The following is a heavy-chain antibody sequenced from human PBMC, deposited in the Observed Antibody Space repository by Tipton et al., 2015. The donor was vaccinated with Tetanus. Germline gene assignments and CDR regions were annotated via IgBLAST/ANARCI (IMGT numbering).Heavy chain of an antibody. CDR3: ARRRTTTALANYFDS. CDR1: GYNFTVYY. Sequence: QLVQSGAEVKKPGGSLQISCKGSGYNFTVYYIGWVRQMPGKGLEWMGIVYPGDSTTKYSPSFQGQVTISADRSITTAYLRWSSLKASDTAIYYCARRRTTTALANYFDSWGQGTQVTVSS. J-gene: IGHJ4*02. D-gene: IGHD1-1*01. V-gene: IGHV5-51*01. CDR2: VYPGDSTT.